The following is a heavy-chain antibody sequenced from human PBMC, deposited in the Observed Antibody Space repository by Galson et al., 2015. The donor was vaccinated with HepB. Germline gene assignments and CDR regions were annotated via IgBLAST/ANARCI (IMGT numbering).Heavy chain of an antibody. CDR3: ARDPWAEYGGNSRPDWYFDL. D-gene: IGHD4-23*01. J-gene: IGHJ2*01. CDR1: GFTFSSYA. CDR2: ISYDGSNK. V-gene: IGHV3-30-3*01. Sequence: SLRLSCAASGFTFSSYAMHWVRQAPGKGLEWVAVISYDGSNKYYADSVKGRFTISRDNSKNTLYLQMNSLRAEDTAVYYCARDPWAEYGGNSRPDWYFDLWGRGTLVTVSS.